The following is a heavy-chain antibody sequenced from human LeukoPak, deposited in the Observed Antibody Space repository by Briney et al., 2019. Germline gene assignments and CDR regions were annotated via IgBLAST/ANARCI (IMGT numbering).Heavy chain of an antibody. CDR2: ISHDGRTE. V-gene: IGHV3-30*18. CDR1: GFIFSNSG. Sequence: PGRSLRLSCAASGFIFSNSGRHSVRHAPGEKLEWGAVISHDGRTEIYADSVKGRFTSSRDNSKNTLNLQMFSLRAEDTAVYYCTKEPTPYTSGWYFQHWGQGTLVTVSS. J-gene: IGHJ1*01. CDR3: TKEPTPYTSGWYFQH. D-gene: IGHD6-25*01.